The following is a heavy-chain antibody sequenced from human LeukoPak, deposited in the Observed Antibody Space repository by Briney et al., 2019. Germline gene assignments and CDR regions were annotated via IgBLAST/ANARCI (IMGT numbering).Heavy chain of an antibody. Sequence: SETLSLTCNVSGYSISSGYFWGWIRQTPGKGLEWIGCIRHSGGTFYNPSLKSRLSISVDTSKNRFSLSLSSVTAADTAMYYCVREVGYWGQGILVSVSA. CDR2: IRHSGGT. D-gene: IGHD2-15*01. CDR1: GYSISSGYF. V-gene: IGHV4-38-2*02. J-gene: IGHJ4*02. CDR3: VREVGY.